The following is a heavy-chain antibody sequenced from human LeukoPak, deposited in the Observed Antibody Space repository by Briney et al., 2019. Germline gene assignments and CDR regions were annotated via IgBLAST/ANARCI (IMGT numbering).Heavy chain of an antibody. J-gene: IGHJ4*02. V-gene: IGHV3-23*01. CDR1: GFTFSDYA. CDR3: AKGKYSSSWYFDY. CDR2: ISGCGTYT. D-gene: IGHD6-13*01. Sequence: GGSLRLSCASWGFTFSDYAVTWVRQAPGRGLEWVSAISGCGTYTYYADSVRGRFTISRDNSKNTLYLQMNSLRAEDTAVYYCAKGKYSSSWYFDYWGQGTLVTVSS.